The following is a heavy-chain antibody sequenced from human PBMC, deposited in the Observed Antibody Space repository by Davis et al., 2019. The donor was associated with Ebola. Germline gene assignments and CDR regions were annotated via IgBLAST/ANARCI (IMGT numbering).Heavy chain of an antibody. CDR2: IDWDDDK. Sequence: SGPTLVKPTQTLTLTCTFSGFSLTTGGMCVSWIRQPPGKALEWLARIDWDDDKFYSTSLKTRLTISMDTSKNQVVLTMTNMDPVDTATYYCARTYYDTSGYYLDYWGQGTLVTVSS. CDR3: ARTYYDTSGYYLDY. V-gene: IGHV2-70*17. CDR1: GFSLTTGGMC. J-gene: IGHJ4*02. D-gene: IGHD3-22*01.